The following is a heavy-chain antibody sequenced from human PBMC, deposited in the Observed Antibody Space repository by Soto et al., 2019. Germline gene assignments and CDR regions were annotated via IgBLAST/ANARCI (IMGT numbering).Heavy chain of an antibody. D-gene: IGHD6-25*01. J-gene: IGHJ3*02. Sequence: QLVESGGGVVQPGRSLRLSCAASGFTFSRDAMHWVRQAPGKGLEWVAFIWNDGSNEYYADSVKGRAIISRDNSENTVYLQMNSLRGEDTAVYFCVGEAADSGYAFDIWGQGTMVTVSS. CDR1: GFTFSRDA. CDR3: VGEAADSGYAFDI. V-gene: IGHV3-33*01. CDR2: IWNDGSNE.